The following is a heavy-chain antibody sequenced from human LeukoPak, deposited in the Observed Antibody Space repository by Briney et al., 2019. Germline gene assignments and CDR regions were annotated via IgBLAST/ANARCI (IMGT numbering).Heavy chain of an antibody. J-gene: IGHJ4*02. D-gene: IGHD6-13*01. Sequence: PGGTLRLSCVASGFTFSTYGMSWVRQAPGKGLEWVSAISGSGGSTYYADSVKGRFTISRDNSKNTLYRQMNSLRAEDTAVYYCAKGGVLGIAAADLDYWGQGTLVTVSS. CDR3: AKGGVLGIAAADLDY. CDR2: ISGSGGST. V-gene: IGHV3-23*01. CDR1: GFTFSTYG.